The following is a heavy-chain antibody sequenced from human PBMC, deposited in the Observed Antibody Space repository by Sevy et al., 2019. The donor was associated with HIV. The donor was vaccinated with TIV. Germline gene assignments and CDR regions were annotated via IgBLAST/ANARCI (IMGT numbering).Heavy chain of an antibody. Sequence: GGSLRLSCAASGFTFTSSWMGWVRQAPGKGLEWVSVIHSDDTTYHADSVKDRFTISRDNFKNTLYLHMSSLRAEDTAVYYCARGKSGYGYALNYWGQGTLVTVSS. CDR1: GFTFTSSW. D-gene: IGHD5-18*01. V-gene: IGHV3-66*01. CDR2: IHSDDTT. J-gene: IGHJ4*02. CDR3: ARGKSGYGYALNY.